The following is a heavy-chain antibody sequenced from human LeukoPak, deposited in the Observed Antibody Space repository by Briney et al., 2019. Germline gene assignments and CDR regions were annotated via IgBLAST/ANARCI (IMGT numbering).Heavy chain of an antibody. CDR2: IKQDGGDE. Sequence: GGSLRLSCAASGFTFSDYYMNWVRQAPGKGLEWVANIKQDGGDEYYVDSVKGRFTISRDNAKNSLFLQMNSLRAEDTAVYYCVRGHGAFDIWGQGTMVSVSS. CDR1: GFTFSDYY. J-gene: IGHJ3*02. V-gene: IGHV3-7*04. CDR3: VRGHGAFDI.